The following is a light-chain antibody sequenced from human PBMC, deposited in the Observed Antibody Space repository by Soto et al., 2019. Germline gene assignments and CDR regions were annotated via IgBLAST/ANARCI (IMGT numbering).Light chain of an antibody. V-gene: IGKV3-15*01. Sequence: IVMTQSPATLSVSPGERATLSCRASQSVSSNLAWYQQKSGQAPRLLIYGASTRATGMPARFSGSGPGTEFTLTISSLQPEDFAVYYCQQYKDWPRTFGQGTKVEIK. CDR2: GAS. CDR3: QQYKDWPRT. CDR1: QSVSSN. J-gene: IGKJ1*01.